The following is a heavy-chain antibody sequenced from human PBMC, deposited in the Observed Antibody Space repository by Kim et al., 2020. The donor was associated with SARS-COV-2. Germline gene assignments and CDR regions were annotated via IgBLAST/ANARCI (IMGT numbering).Heavy chain of an antibody. V-gene: IGHV3-48*02. D-gene: IGHD4-4*01. Sequence: VKGRVTISRDNAKNSLYLQMNSLRDEDTAVYYCARDLTLTTVSGYYGMDVWGQGTTVTVSS. J-gene: IGHJ6*02. CDR3: ARDLTLTTVSGYYGMDV.